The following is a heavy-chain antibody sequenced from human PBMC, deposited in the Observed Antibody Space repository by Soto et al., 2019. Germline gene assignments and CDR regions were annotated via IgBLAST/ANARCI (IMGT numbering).Heavy chain of an antibody. V-gene: IGHV4-61*01. CDR2: IYYSGST. Sequence: QVQLQESGPGLVKPSETLSLTCTVSGGSVSSGSYYWSWIRQPPGKGLEWIGYIYYSGSTNYNPYHKSRVNISVDTSKNQFSLKLSSVTAADTAVYYCARVIPDLDGGTRLRGWFDPWGQGTLVTVSS. D-gene: IGHD3-16*01. CDR1: GGSVSSGSYY. J-gene: IGHJ5*02. CDR3: ARVIPDLDGGTRLRGWFDP.